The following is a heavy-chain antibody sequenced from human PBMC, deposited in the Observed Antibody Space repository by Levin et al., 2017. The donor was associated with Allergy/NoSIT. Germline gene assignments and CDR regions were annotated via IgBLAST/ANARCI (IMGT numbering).Heavy chain of an antibody. CDR2: ISYDGSNK. CDR3: ASSVPKNLKRGYCSGGSCFPQDY. J-gene: IGHJ4*02. CDR1: GFTFSSYA. Sequence: LSLTCAASGFTFSSYAMHWVRQAPGKGLEWVAVISYDGSNKYYADSVKGRFTISRDNSKNTLYLQMNSLRAEDTAVYYCASSVPKNLKRGYCSGGSCFPQDYWGQGTLVTVSS. D-gene: IGHD2-15*01. V-gene: IGHV3-30-3*01.